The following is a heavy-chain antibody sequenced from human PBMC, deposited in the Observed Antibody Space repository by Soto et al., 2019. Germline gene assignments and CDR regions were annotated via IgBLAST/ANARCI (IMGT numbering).Heavy chain of an antibody. CDR3: AGESSGYPRDP. V-gene: IGHV3-74*01. CDR1: GLTFSTYW. Sequence: PGGSLRLSCAARGLTFSTYWMHWVRQAPGKGLVWVSRISSDGSTTNYADSVKGRFAISRDNAKNTLYLQMNSLTSDDTAVYYCAGESSGYPRDPWGQGTLVTVSS. CDR2: ISSDGSTT. D-gene: IGHD3-22*01. J-gene: IGHJ5*02.